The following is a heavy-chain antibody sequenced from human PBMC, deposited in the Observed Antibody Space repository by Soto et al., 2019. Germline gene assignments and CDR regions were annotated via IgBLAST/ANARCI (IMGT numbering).Heavy chain of an antibody. CDR2: IKSKTDGGTT. CDR1: GFTFSDAW. CDR3: TTGMGYNPGFDY. V-gene: IGHV3-15*07. J-gene: IGHJ4*02. D-gene: IGHD1-1*01. Sequence: SLRLSCAASGFTFSDAWINWVRQAPGKGLEWVGRIKSKTDGGTTDYAAPVKGRFTISRDDSKNTLYLQMNSLKTEDTAVYYCTTGMGYNPGFDYWGQGTLVTVSS.